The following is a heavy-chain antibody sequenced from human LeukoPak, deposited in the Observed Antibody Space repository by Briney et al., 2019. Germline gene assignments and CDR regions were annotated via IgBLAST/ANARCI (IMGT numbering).Heavy chain of an antibody. CDR2: ISYDGSNK. Sequence: GGSLRLSCAASGFTFSNYGMHWVRQAPGKGLEWVAVISYDGSNKYYADSVKGRFTISRDNSKNTLYLQMNSLRAEDAAVYYCAKSVVGATLLYSAFDIWGQGTMVTVSS. CDR1: GFTFSNYG. CDR3: AKSVVGATLLYSAFDI. V-gene: IGHV3-30*18. J-gene: IGHJ3*02. D-gene: IGHD1-26*01.